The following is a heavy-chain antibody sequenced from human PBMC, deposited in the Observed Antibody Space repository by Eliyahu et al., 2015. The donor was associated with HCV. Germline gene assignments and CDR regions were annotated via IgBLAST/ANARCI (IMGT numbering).Heavy chain of an antibody. CDR1: EFTFSSYA. CDR2: ISSDGTKQ. V-gene: IGHV3-30-3*01. J-gene: IGHJ6*02. D-gene: IGHD2/OR15-2a*01. Sequence: QVQLVESGGGVVQPGRSLRLSCAASEFTFSSYAMPWVRQTPGKGLGWVALISSDGTKQYYAASVRGRFTISRDNSKNTLYLQMDSLRTEDTALYYCARASIFSVYGMDVWGQGTTVTVSS. CDR3: ARASIFSVYGMDV.